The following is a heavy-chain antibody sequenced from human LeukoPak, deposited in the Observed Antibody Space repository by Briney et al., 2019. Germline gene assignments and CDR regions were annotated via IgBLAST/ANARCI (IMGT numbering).Heavy chain of an antibody. V-gene: IGHV5-51*01. CDR1: GYSFSNYY. D-gene: IGHD1-26*01. CDR3: ASHEMYLWQYSGSSAPFDY. Sequence: GESLKISCKGSGYSFSNYYIDWVRQMPGKGLEWMGVMYPGGSDIRYSPSFQGQVTISADKSISTAYLQWSSLKDSDNATYYCASHEMYLWQYSGSSAPFDYWGQGTLVTVSS. CDR2: MYPGGSDI. J-gene: IGHJ4*02.